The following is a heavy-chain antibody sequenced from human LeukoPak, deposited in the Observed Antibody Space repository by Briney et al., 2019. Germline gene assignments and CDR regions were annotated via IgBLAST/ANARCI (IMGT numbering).Heavy chain of an antibody. J-gene: IGHJ4*02. V-gene: IGHV3-48*03. CDR3: AKDPPVDD. Sequence: GGSLRLSCAASGFTFSSYEMNWVRQAPGKGLEWVSYISSSGSTIYYADSVKGRFTISRDNSKNTLYLQMNSLRAEDTAVYYCAKDPPVDDWGQGTLVTVSS. CDR2: ISSSGSTI. CDR1: GFTFSSYE.